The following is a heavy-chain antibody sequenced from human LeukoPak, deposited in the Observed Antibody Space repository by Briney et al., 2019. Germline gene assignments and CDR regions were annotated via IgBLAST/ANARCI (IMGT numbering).Heavy chain of an antibody. CDR3: AKVRTGHYFDY. J-gene: IGHJ4*02. Sequence: RSGGSLRLSCAASGFTFTNYAMGWVRQAPGKGLEWVSSISTSGGSTYYADSVKGRFTISRDDSKNSLYLQMNSLRAEDTAVYYCAKVRTGHYFDYWGQGTLVTVSS. CDR1: GFTFTNYA. V-gene: IGHV3-23*01. D-gene: IGHD1-1*01. CDR2: ISTSGGST.